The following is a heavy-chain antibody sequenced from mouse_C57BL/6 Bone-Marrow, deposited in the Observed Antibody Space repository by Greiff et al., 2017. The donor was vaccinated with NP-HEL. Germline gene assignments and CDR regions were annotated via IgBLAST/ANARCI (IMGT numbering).Heavy chain of an antibody. CDR1: GYSITSGYY. V-gene: IGHV3-6*01. CDR2: ISYDGSN. CDR3: ARGHYGSSIAY. J-gene: IGHJ3*01. Sequence: EVKLVESGPGLVKPSQSLSLTCSVTGYSITSGYYWNWIRQFPGNKLEWMGYISYDGSNNYNPSLKNRISITRDTSKNQFFLKLNSVTTEDTATYYCARGHYGSSIAYWGQGTLVTVSA. D-gene: IGHD1-1*01.